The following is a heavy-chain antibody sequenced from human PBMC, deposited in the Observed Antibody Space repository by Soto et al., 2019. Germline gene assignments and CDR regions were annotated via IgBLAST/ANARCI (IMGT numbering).Heavy chain of an antibody. J-gene: IGHJ5*02. D-gene: IGHD3-22*01. CDR2: ISSSSSYI. CDR1: GFTFSSYS. Sequence: PGGSLRLSCAASGFTFSSYSMNWVRQAPGKGLEWVSSISSSSSYIYYADSVKGRFTISRDNAKNSLYLQMNSLRAEDTAVYYCARDPTTYYYDSSGYFGWFDPWGQGTLVTVSS. CDR3: ARDPTTYYYDSSGYFGWFDP. V-gene: IGHV3-21*01.